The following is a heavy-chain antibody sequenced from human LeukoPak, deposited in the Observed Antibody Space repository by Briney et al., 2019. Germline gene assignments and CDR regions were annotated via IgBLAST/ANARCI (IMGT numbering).Heavy chain of an antibody. D-gene: IGHD3-10*01. CDR3: ATARVNSVGNVWFDP. CDR1: GYTLTELS. J-gene: IGHJ5*02. V-gene: IGHV1-24*01. CDR2: FDPEDDET. Sequence: GASVEVSCKVSGYTLTELSMHWVRQAPGKGLEWMGGFDPEDDETIYAQKFQGRVTMTEDTSTDTAYMELSSLRSEDTAVYYCATARVNSVGNVWFDPWGQGTLVTVSS.